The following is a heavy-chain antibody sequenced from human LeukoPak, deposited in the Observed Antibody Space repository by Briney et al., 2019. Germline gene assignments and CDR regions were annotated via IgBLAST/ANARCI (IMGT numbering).Heavy chain of an antibody. CDR3: ARVLPRRRWGGSDAFDI. D-gene: IGHD4-23*01. J-gene: IGHJ3*02. V-gene: IGHV1-18*01. CDR1: RGTFSSYA. Sequence: ASVKVSCKASRGTFSSYAISWVRQAPGQGLEWMGWISAYNGNTNYAQKLQGRVTMTTDTSTSTAYMELRSLRSDDTAVYYCARVLPRRRWGGSDAFDIWGQGTMVTVSS. CDR2: ISAYNGNT.